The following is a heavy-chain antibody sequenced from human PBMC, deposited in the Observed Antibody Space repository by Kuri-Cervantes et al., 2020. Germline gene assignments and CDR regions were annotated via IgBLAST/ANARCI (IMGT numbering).Heavy chain of an antibody. CDR2: IHYSGST. D-gene: IGHD6-19*01. V-gene: IGHV4-61*01. J-gene: IGHJ5*02. CDR3: ATLDSSGWYFDP. CDR1: GGSVRSSSHY. Sequence: SETLSLTCSVSGGSVRSSSHYWGWIRQPPGKGLEWVGYIHYSGSTNSNPSLKSRVTISVDTSKNQFSLKLTSVTAADTAVYYCATLDSSGWYFDPWGQGTLVTVSS.